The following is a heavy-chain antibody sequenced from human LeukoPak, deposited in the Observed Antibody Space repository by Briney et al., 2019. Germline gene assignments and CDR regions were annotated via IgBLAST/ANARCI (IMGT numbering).Heavy chain of an antibody. CDR1: GDSISTNY. CDR3: AKGLNGAAYGYYFDY. Sequence: SETLSLTCTVSGDSISTNYWNWIRQPPGKGLEWIGCVYNSGSTTYNPSLKSRVTISVDTSKNQLSLRLASVTTGDTAVYYCAKGLNGAAYGYYFDYWGQGTLVTVSS. V-gene: IGHV4-59*01. D-gene: IGHD4/OR15-4a*01. J-gene: IGHJ4*02. CDR2: VYNSGST.